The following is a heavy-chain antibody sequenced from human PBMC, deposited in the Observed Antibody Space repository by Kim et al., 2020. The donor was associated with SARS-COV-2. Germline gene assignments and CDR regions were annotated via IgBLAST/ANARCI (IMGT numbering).Heavy chain of an antibody. V-gene: IGHV1-8*01. J-gene: IGHJ4*02. D-gene: IGHD1-26*01. Sequence: QKFQGRVTMTRNTSISTAYMELSSLRSEDTAVYYCARGRWELPKARVFDYWGQGTLVTVSS. CDR3: ARGRWELPKARVFDY.